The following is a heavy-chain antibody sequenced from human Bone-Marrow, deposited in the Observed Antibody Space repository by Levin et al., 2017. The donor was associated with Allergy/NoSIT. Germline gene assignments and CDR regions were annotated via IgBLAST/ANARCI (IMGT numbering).Heavy chain of an antibody. J-gene: IGHJ5*02. V-gene: IGHV1-2*02. D-gene: IGHD3-22*01. CDR1: GYTFTGYY. CDR3: ARGPSVIITMIVVVRCNWFDP. Sequence: PKASVKVSCKASGYTFTGYYMHWVRQAPGQGLEWMGWINPNSGGTNYAQKFQGRVTMTRDTSISTAYMELSRLRSDDTAVYYCARGPSVIITMIVVVRCNWFDPWGQGTLVTVSS. CDR2: INPNSGGT.